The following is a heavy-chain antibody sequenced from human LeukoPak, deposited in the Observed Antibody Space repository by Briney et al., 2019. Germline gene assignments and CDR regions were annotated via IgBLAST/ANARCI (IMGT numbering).Heavy chain of an antibody. CDR3: ARKISTGSPGGASDY. J-gene: IGHJ4*02. D-gene: IGHD1-1*01. CDR2: MSGGRNSI. CDR1: GFSFSNYG. Sequence: GGSLRLSCAASGFSFSNYGMPWVRQAPGKGLEWVSYMSGGRNSIYYADSVKGRFTISRDNAKKSLFLQMDSLRDEDTAVYYCARKISTGSPGGASDYWGQGTLVTVSS. V-gene: IGHV3-48*02.